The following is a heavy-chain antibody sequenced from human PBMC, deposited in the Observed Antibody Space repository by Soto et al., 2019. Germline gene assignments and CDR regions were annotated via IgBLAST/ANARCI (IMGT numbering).Heavy chain of an antibody. V-gene: IGHV3-9*01. D-gene: IGHD3-3*01. CDR3: AKNYYDFWSGRPDTLFDY. CDR1: GFTFDDYA. J-gene: IGHJ4*02. Sequence: EVQLVESGGGLVQPGRSLRLSCAASGFTFDDYAMHWVRQAPGKGLEWVSGISWNSGSIGYADSVKGRFTISRDNAKNSLYLQMNSLRAEDTALYYCAKNYYDFWSGRPDTLFDYWGQGTLVTVSS. CDR2: ISWNSGSI.